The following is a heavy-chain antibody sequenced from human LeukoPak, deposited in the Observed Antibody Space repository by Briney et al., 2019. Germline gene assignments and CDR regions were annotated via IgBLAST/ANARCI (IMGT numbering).Heavy chain of an antibody. D-gene: IGHD2-15*01. CDR3: AGGYCSGGSCPGLYYFDY. J-gene: IGHJ4*02. V-gene: IGHV5-51*01. CDR2: IYPGDSDT. Sequence: GESLKISCKGSGYSFTTYWIGWVRQMPGNGLEWMGIIYPGDSDTRYSPSFQGQVTISADRSISTAYLQWSSLKASDTAMYYCAGGYCSGGSCPGLYYFDYWGQGTLVTVSS. CDR1: GYSFTTYW.